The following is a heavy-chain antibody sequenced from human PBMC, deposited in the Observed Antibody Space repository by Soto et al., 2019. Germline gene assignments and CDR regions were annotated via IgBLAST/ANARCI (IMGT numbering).Heavy chain of an antibody. CDR3: ARDSVETEDWFDP. J-gene: IGHJ5*02. CDR1: GGSISSGGYY. CDR2: IYYSGSI. Sequence: SETLSLTCTVSGGSISSGGYYWSWIRQHPGKGLEWIGYIYYSGSIYYNPSLKSRVTISVDTSKNQFSLKLSSVTAADTAVYYCARDSVETEDWFDPWGQGTLVTVSS. V-gene: IGHV4-31*03.